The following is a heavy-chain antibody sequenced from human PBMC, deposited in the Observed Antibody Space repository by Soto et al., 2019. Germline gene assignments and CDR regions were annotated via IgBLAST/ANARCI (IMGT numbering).Heavy chain of an antibody. CDR3: ARGYCSSTSCSGYFDY. CDR1: RYPFTGYY. V-gene: IGHV1-2*02. CDR2: INPNSGGT. D-gene: IGHD2-2*01. J-gene: IGHJ4*02. Sequence: ASVKVSFKACRYPFTGYYMHLVRQAPGQGLEWMGWINPNSGGTNYAQKFQGRVTMTRDTSISAAYLQWSSLKASDTAMDYCARGYCSSTSCSGYFDYWGQGTMVTVSS.